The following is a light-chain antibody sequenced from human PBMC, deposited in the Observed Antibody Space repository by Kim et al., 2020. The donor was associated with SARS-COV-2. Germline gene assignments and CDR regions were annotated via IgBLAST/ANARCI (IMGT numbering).Light chain of an antibody. J-gene: IGLJ2*01. V-gene: IGLV3-19*01. CDR3: NSRDSSGNHLWL. CDR1: SLRSYY. Sequence: SSELTQDPAVSVALGQTVRITCQGDSLRSYYATWYQQKPGQAPLLVIYGRNNRPSGIPDRFSGSSSGNTASLTITGSQAEDEADHYCNSRDSSGNHLWLFGGGTKLTVL. CDR2: GRN.